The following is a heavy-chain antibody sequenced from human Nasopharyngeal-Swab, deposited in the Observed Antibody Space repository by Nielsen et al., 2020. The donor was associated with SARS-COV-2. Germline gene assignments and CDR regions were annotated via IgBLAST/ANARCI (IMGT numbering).Heavy chain of an antibody. Sequence: WIRQPPGKGLEWIGYIYYSGSTNYNPSLKSRVTISVDTSKNQFSLKLSSVTAADTAVYYCAKVVVAAREDYYYGMDVWGQGTTVTVSS. CDR2: IYYSGST. J-gene: IGHJ6*02. D-gene: IGHD2-15*01. V-gene: IGHV4-59*01. CDR3: AKVVVAAREDYYYGMDV.